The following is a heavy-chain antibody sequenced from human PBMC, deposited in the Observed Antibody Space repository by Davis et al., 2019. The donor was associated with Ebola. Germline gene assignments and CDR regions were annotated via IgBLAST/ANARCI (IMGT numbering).Heavy chain of an antibody. D-gene: IGHD3-3*01. V-gene: IGHV3-23*01. CDR2: VSGSGDST. Sequence: GESLKISCAASEFTFSSFAMSWVRQAPGKGLEWVSAVSGSGDSTYYADSVKGRFTISRDNSKNTLYLQMNSLRAEDTALYYCARGMLEWLFYFDYWGQGTLVTVSS. J-gene: IGHJ4*02. CDR1: EFTFSSFA. CDR3: ARGMLEWLFYFDY.